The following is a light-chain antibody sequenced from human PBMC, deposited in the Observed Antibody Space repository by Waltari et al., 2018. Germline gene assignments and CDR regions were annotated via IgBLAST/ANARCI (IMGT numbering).Light chain of an antibody. V-gene: IGKV1-5*03. CDR3: QQYNSYPIT. J-gene: IGKJ5*01. Sequence: DIQMTQSPSTLSASVGDRVTITCRASQSISSWLAWYQQKPGKAPKLLIYKASSLESGVPSRFSGRGSWTEFTLTISSLQPDDFATYYCQQYNSYPITFGQGTRLEIK. CDR1: QSISSW. CDR2: KAS.